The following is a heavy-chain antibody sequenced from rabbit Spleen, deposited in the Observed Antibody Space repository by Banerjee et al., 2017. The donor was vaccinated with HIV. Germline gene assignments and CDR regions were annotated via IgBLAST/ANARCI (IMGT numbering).Heavy chain of an antibody. CDR3: ARDGAGGSYFAL. Sequence: QSLEESGGGLVQPEGSLTLTCTASGFSFSSSYYMCWVRQAPGKGLELSACIDTSSGNTYYATWAKGRFTISKTSSTTVTLQMTSLTAADAATYFCARDGAGGSYFALWGQGTLVTVS. D-gene: IGHD8-1*01. V-gene: IGHV1S40*01. CDR2: IDTSSGNT. J-gene: IGHJ3*01. CDR1: GFSFSSSYY.